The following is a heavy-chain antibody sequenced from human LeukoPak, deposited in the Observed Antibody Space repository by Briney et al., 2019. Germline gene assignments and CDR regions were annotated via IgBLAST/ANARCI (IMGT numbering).Heavy chain of an antibody. CDR1: GYTFTSYY. CDR2: INPSGGST. V-gene: IGHV1-46*01. Sequence: GASVTVSCTASGYTFTSYYMHWVRQAPGQGLEWVGMINPSGGSTSYAQKFQGTGTITRGTATSTVYMELESLRSGGTAADYWSRSSSSSPYFDCWGQGTLVTVSS. CDR3: SRSSSSSPYFDC. J-gene: IGHJ4*02. D-gene: IGHD6-6*01.